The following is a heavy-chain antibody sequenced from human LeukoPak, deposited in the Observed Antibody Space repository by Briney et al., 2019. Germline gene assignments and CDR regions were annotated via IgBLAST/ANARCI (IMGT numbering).Heavy chain of an antibody. CDR1: GGSISSYY. CDR2: IYCSGNT. V-gene: IGHV4-59*01. Sequence: SETLSLTCTVSGGSISSYYWSWIRQPPGKGLEWIGYIYCSGNTNYNPSLKSRVTISVDTSKKQFSLKLSSVTAADTAVYYCARFWAATIDYWGQGTLVTVSS. D-gene: IGHD3-16*01. CDR3: ARFWAATIDY. J-gene: IGHJ4*02.